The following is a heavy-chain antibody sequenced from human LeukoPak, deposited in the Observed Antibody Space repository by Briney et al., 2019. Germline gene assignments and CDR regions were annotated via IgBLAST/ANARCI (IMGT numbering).Heavy chain of an antibody. D-gene: IGHD4-17*01. CDR1: GFTFSSYA. J-gene: IGHJ4*02. CDR3: VKDSTVTTFDY. V-gene: IGHV3-23*01. Sequence: GGSPRLSCAASGFTFSSYAMSWVRQAPGKGLEWVSAISGSGGSTYYADSVKGRFTISRDNSKNTLYLQMNSLRAEDTAVYYCVKDSTVTTFDYWGQGTLVTVSS. CDR2: ISGSGGST.